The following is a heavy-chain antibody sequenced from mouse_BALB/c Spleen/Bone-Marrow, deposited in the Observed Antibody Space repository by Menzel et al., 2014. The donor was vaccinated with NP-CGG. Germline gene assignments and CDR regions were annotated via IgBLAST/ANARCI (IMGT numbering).Heavy chain of an antibody. CDR3: ARVLRWSLDY. CDR1: GYTFTSYT. J-gene: IGHJ2*01. Sequence: QVQLKESGAELARPGASVKMSCKASGYTFTSYTMHWVKQRPGQGLEWIGFINPSSNYTNYNQKFKNKATLTADKSPSTAYMQLSSLTSEDSAVYYCARVLRWSLDYWGQGTTLTVSS. D-gene: IGHD6-2*01. V-gene: IGHV1-4*01. CDR2: INPSSNYT.